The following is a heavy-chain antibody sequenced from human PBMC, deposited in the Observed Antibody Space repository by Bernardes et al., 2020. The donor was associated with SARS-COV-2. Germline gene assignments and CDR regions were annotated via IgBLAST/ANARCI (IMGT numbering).Heavy chain of an antibody. J-gene: IGHJ3*02. CDR3: ARDRVAMAFDI. Sequence: LSLTCTVSGGSISSYYWSWIRQPPGKGLEWIGYIYYSGSTNYNPSLKSRVTISVDTSKNQFSLKLSSVTAADTAVYYCARDRVAMAFDIWGQGTMVTVSS. CDR2: IYYSGST. V-gene: IGHV4-59*01. CDR1: GGSISSYY. D-gene: IGHD3-3*01.